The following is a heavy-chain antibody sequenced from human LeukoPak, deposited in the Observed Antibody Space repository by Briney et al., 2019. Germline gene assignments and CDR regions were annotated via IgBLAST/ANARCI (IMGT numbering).Heavy chain of an antibody. CDR3: AKAGVVIRDYFDY. CDR2: IKRDGSET. CDR1: GFTFSNYW. V-gene: IGHV3-7*01. J-gene: IGHJ4*02. Sequence: GGSLRLSCAASGFTFSNYWMSWVRQAPGKGLEWVANIKRDGSETYYGDSVKGRFTISRDNAKNTLYLQMNSLRAEDTAVYYCAKAGVVIRDYFDYWGQGTLVTVSS. D-gene: IGHD3-3*01.